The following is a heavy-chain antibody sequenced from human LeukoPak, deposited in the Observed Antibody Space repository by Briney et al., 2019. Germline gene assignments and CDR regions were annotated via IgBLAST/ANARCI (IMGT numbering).Heavy chain of an antibody. D-gene: IGHD3-22*01. CDR2: ISAYNGNT. V-gene: IGHV1-18*01. CDR3: ARVGYDSSGYYYVYFDY. CDR1: GGTFTSYG. J-gene: IGHJ4*02. Sequence: ASVKVSCKASGGTFTSYGISWVRQAPGQGLEWMGWISAYNGNTNYAQKLQGRVTMTTDTSTSTAYMELRSLRSDDTAVYYCARVGYDSSGYYYVYFDYWGQGTLVTVSS.